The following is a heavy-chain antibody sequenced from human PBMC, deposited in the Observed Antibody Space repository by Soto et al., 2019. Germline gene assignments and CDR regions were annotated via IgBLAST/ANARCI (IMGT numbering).Heavy chain of an antibody. V-gene: IGHV4-39*01. D-gene: IGHD5-18*01. CDR2: IYYSGST. J-gene: IGHJ5*02. CDR1: GGSISSSSYY. Sequence: SETLSLTCTVSGGSISSSSYYWGWIRQPPGKGLEWIGSIYYSGSTYYNPSLKSRVTISVDTSKNQFSLKLSSVTAADTAVYYCARHIFVDTAMVTALGPNWFDPWGQGTLVTVSS. CDR3: ARHIFVDTAMVTALGPNWFDP.